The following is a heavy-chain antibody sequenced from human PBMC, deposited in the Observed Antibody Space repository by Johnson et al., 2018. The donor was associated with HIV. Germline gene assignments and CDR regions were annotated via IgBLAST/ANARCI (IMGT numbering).Heavy chain of an antibody. CDR1: GFTFSSYA. V-gene: IGHV3-64*01. D-gene: IGHD3-10*01. CDR2: ISSNVGST. CDR3: ARAKRDYYGSGVVGGFDI. J-gene: IGHJ3*02. Sequence: MQLVESGGGLVQPGGSLRLSCAASGFTFSSYAMHWVRQAPGKGLEYVSAISSNVGSTYYANSVKGRFTISRDSSKNTLYLQMGSLRAEDMAVYYWARAKRDYYGSGVVGGFDIWGQGTMVTVSS.